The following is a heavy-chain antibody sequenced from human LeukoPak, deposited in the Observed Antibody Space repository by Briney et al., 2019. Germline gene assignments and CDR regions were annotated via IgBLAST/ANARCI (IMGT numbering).Heavy chain of an antibody. D-gene: IGHD5-18*01. CDR3: ARGMGYGLYY. Sequence: GGSLRLSCAASGFTFSSYWMHWVRQAPGKGLVRVSRINSDGSSTSYADSVKGRFTISRDNAKNTLYLQMNSLRAEDTAVYYCARGMGYGLYYWGQGTLVTVSS. CDR1: GFTFSSYW. J-gene: IGHJ4*02. CDR2: INSDGSST. V-gene: IGHV3-74*01.